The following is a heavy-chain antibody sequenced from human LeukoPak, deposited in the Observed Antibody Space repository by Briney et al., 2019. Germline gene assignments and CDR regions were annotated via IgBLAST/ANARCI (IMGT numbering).Heavy chain of an antibody. D-gene: IGHD2-21*02. CDR3: SRGGDWDYFDY. CDR2: IVVGSGNT. V-gene: IGHV1-58*02. CDR1: GFTFTSSA. Sequence: ASVKVSCKGSGFTFTSSAMQWVRQARGQRLEWIGWIVVGSGNTNYAQKFQERVTITRDMSTSTAYMELRSLRSDDTAVYYCSRGGDWDYFDYWGQGILVTVSS. J-gene: IGHJ4*02.